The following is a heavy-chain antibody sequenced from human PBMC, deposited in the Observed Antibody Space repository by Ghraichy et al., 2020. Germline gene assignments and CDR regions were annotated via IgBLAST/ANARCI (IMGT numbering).Heavy chain of an antibody. V-gene: IGHV3-23*01. CDR3: AKDLGGWERGLFDAFDI. CDR1: GFIFSSYA. Sequence: GGSLRLSCAASGFIFSSYAMTWVRQAPGKGLEWVAAFSASGGTTFYADSVKGRFNISTDKSKNTLYLQMNSLRAEDTAVYYCAKDLGGWERGLFDAFDIWGQGTVVTVSS. J-gene: IGHJ3*02. CDR2: FSASGGTT. D-gene: IGHD1-26*01.